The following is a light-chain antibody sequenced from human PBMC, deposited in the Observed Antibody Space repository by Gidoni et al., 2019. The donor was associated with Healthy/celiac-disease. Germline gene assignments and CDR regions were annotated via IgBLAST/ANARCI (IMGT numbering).Light chain of an antibody. CDR2: KAS. CDR3: QQYNRYPLT. CDR1: QSSSSW. V-gene: IGKV1-5*03. J-gene: IGKJ4*01. Sequence: DIQLPKSPSTRSASVGDRVTITCRASQSSSSWLDWSQQKPGKAPKLLIYKASSLESGVPSRFSGSGSGTEFTLTISSVQADDVATYYCQQYNRYPLTFGGXTKVEIK.